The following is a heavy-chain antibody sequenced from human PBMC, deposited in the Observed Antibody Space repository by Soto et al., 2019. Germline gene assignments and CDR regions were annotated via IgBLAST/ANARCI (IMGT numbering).Heavy chain of an antibody. CDR3: ALSKNREFGFDY. Sequence: LSLTCAVYGASFSGYYWSWIRHPPGKGLEWXXXXNXSXSXXXXXXLKSRATISADPSKKQLCLMLGPVTAEYTALYYCALSKNREFGFDYWGQGAVVTVS. CDR1: GASFSGYY. D-gene: IGHD3-10*01. J-gene: IGHJ4*02. CDR2: XNXSXSX. V-gene: IGHV4-34*01.